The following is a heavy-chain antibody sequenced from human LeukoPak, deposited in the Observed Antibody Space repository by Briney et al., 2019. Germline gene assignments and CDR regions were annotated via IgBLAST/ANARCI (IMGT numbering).Heavy chain of an antibody. D-gene: IGHD5-12*01. CDR3: ARKSGYGPFDY. CDR2: INPNSGGT. Sequence: ASVKVSCKASGYTFTGYYRHWVRQAPGQGLEWMGWINPNSGGTNYAQKFQGRVTMTRDMSISTAYMELSRLRSDDTAVYYCARKSGYGPFDYWGQGTLVTVSS. J-gene: IGHJ4*02. CDR1: GYTFTGYY. V-gene: IGHV1-2*02.